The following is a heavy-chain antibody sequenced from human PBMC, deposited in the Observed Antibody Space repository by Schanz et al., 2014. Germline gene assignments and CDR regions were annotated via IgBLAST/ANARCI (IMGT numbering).Heavy chain of an antibody. CDR3: ARGSPENMIRGELDY. J-gene: IGHJ4*02. Sequence: QVQLVQSGAEVHKPGASLKISCKASGYTFTNFFLHWVRQAPGQGLEWMGIINPIGGSTTYAQKCRGAVTLTTDTSTDTAYLDLTSLRSEDTAVYYCARGSPENMIRGELDYWGQGTLDTVSS. V-gene: IGHV1-46*01. CDR1: GYTFTNFF. D-gene: IGHD3-10*01. CDR2: INPIGGST.